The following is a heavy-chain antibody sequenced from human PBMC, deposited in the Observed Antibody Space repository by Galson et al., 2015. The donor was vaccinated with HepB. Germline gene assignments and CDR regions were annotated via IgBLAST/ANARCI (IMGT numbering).Heavy chain of an antibody. V-gene: IGHV1-2*06. CDR3: VRVRGYCSGGSCYGPFDY. Sequence: SVKVSCKASGYTFTGYYMHWVRQAPGQGLEWMGRINPNSGGTNYAQKFQGRVTMTRDTSISTAYMELSRLRSDDTAVYYCVRVRGYCSGGSCYGPFDYWGQGTLVTVSS. J-gene: IGHJ4*02. CDR1: GYTFTGYY. D-gene: IGHD2-15*01. CDR2: INPNSGGT.